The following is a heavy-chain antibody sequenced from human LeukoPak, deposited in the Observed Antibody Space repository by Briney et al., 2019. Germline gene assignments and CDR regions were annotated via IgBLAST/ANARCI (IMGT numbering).Heavy chain of an antibody. J-gene: IGHJ3*02. V-gene: IGHV4-39*01. CDR3: ARGSRDIVVVPAAIGVDAFDI. CDR2: IYYSGST. D-gene: IGHD2-2*01. Sequence: WVRQPPGKGLEWIGSIYYSGSTYYNPSLKSRVTISVDTSKNQFSLKLSSVTAADTAVYYCARGSRDIVVVPAAIGVDAFDIWGQGTMVTVSS.